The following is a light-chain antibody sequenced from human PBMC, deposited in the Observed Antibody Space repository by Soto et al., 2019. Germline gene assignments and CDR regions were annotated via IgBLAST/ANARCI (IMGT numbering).Light chain of an antibody. CDR2: AAS. Sequence: DIQMTQSPSSLSASVGDRVTISCRASQSISRNLNWYQQHPGKAPKLLVFAASNLQSGVPSRFTGSGSGTHFTLPISSLQPEDVATYHCQQSYTSPWTFGQGTRVQI. J-gene: IGKJ1*01. CDR1: QSISRN. V-gene: IGKV1-39*01. CDR3: QQSYTSPWT.